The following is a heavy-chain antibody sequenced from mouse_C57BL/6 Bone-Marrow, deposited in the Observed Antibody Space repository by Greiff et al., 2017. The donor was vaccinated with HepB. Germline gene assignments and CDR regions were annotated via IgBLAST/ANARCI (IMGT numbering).Heavy chain of an antibody. CDR1: GYSFTSYY. V-gene: IGHV1-66*01. D-gene: IGHD1-1*01. Sequence: VMLVESGPELVKPGASVKISCKASGYSFTSYYIHWVKQRPGQGLEWIGWIYPGSGNTKYNEKFKGKATLTADTSSSTAYMQLSSLTSEDSAVYYCARGITTVEAMDYWGQGTSVTVSS. J-gene: IGHJ4*01. CDR3: ARGITTVEAMDY. CDR2: IYPGSGNT.